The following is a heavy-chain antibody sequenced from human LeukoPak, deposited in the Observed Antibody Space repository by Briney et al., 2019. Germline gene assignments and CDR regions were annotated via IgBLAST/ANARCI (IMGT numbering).Heavy chain of an antibody. V-gene: IGHV3-21*01. J-gene: IGHJ4*02. Sequence: GGSLRLSCAASGFTFSSYSMNWVRQAPGKGLEWVSSISSSSRYIYYADSVKGRFCISRDNAKNSLYLQMNSLRAEDTAVYYCARGGSSILDYWGQGTLVTVSS. D-gene: IGHD1-26*01. CDR2: ISSSSRYI. CDR3: ARGGSSILDY. CDR1: GFTFSSYS.